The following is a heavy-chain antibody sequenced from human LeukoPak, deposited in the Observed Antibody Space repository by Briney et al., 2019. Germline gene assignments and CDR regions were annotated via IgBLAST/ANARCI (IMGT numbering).Heavy chain of an antibody. Sequence: PSETLSLTCTVSGGSISSGSYYWGWIRQPPGKGLEWIGSIYYSGSTYYNPSLKSRVTISVDTSKNQFSLKLSSVTAADTAVYYCARGVDYDILTGYSWFDYWGQGTLVTVSS. D-gene: IGHD3-9*01. CDR3: ARGVDYDILTGYSWFDY. CDR1: GGSISSGSYY. J-gene: IGHJ4*02. CDR2: IYYSGST. V-gene: IGHV4-39*07.